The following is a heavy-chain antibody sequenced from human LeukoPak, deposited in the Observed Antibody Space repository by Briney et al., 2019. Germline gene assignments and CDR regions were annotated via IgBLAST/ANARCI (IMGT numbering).Heavy chain of an antibody. Sequence: PSQTLSLTCTVSGGSLSSGGYYWSWIRQHPGTGLEWIGYIYYSGSTYYNPSLKSRVTISVDTSKNQFSLKLSSVTAADTAVYYCARDGVWRDCSSTSCYTVALGIDIWGQGTMVTVSS. CDR3: ARDGVWRDCSSTSCYTVALGIDI. CDR2: IYYSGST. J-gene: IGHJ3*02. CDR1: GGSLSSGGYY. D-gene: IGHD2-2*02. V-gene: IGHV4-31*03.